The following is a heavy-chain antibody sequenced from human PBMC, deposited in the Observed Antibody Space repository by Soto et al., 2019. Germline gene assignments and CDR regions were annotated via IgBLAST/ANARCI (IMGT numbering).Heavy chain of an antibody. V-gene: IGHV4-39*01. CDR1: GDSITSSSYY. CDR2: IYYSGST. CDR3: ARLGRSYYYFYYMDV. J-gene: IGHJ6*03. Sequence: SETLSLTCTVSGDSITSSSYYWGWIRQPPGKGLEWIGSIYYSGSTYYNPSLKSRVTISVDTSKNQFSLTLRSVTAADTAVYYCARLGRSYYYFYYMDVWGKGTTVTVSS.